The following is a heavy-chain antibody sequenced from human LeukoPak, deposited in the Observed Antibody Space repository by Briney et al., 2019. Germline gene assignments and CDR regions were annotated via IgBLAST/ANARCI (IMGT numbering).Heavy chain of an antibody. CDR3: ATDYGGNSAFDY. CDR2: ISSSSSYI. V-gene: IGHV3-21*01. J-gene: IGHJ4*02. CDR1: GFTFSSYS. Sequence: GGSLRLSCAASGFTFSSYSMNWVRQAPGKGLEWVSSISSSSSYIYYADSVKGRFTISRDNAKNSLYLQMNSLRAEDTAVYYCATDYGGNSAFDYWGQGTLVTVSS. D-gene: IGHD4-23*01.